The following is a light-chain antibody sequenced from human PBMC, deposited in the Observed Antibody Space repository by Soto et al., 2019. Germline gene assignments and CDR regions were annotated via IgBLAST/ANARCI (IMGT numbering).Light chain of an antibody. CDR3: AAYTGNLTGPV. Sequence: QSALTQPPSASGTPGQRVSMSRSGDSSTFATNYVHWYQQRQGAAPKLLIYRSDKRPSGVPERFSGSKTGTSASLTISGLRPEEEAHYCCAAYTGNLTGPVFGGGTQLAVL. V-gene: IGLV1-47*01. J-gene: IGLJ7*01. CDR1: SSTFATNY. CDR2: RSD.